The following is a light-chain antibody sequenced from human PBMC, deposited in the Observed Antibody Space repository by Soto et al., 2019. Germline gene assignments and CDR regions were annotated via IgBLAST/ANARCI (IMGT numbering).Light chain of an antibody. V-gene: IGKV1-39*01. J-gene: IGKJ4*01. Sequence: DIQMTQSPSSLSASVGDRVTMTCRASQSIRSYLNWYQQKPGKAPKFLIYAASSLQGGVPSRFSGSGSGTDFTLAISSLHSEDFATYYCQQSYETPLTFGGGTKVEIK. CDR1: QSIRSY. CDR3: QQSYETPLT. CDR2: AAS.